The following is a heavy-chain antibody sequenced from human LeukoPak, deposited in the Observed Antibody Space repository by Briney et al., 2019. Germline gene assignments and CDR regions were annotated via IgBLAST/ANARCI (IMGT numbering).Heavy chain of an antibody. CDR2: ITTSDGNT. CDR3: AKDGGLWVSAHWGDS. V-gene: IGHV3-23*01. J-gene: IGHJ4*02. D-gene: IGHD7-27*01. CDR1: GFTFSSYT. Sequence: GGSLRLSCAASGFTFSSYTMSCVRQAPGKGLEWVSTITTSDGNTYYADSVKGRFTVSRDNSKNTLFLQMNSLRAEDTAVYYCAKDGGLWVSAHWGDSWGRGTLVTVSS.